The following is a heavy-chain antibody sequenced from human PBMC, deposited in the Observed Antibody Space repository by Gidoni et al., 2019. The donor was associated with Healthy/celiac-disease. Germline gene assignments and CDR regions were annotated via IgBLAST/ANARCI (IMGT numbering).Heavy chain of an antibody. D-gene: IGHD4-17*01. CDR1: GFTSSGSD. CDR2: IRSKANSYAT. V-gene: IGHV3-73*02. J-gene: IGHJ4*02. CDR3: TSPTVTSPLDY. Sequence: EEQMVQSGGGLVQPGGSLKLSCTDSGFTSSGSDMHWVRQASGKGLVWVGRIRSKANSYATAYAASVKGRFTMSRDDSMNTAYLQMDGLKAEDTAVYYCTSPTVTSPLDYWGQGTLVTVSS.